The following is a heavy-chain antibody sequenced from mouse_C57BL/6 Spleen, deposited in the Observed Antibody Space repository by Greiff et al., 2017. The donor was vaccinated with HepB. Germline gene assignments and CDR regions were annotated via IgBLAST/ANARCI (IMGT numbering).Heavy chain of an antibody. CDR2: IWRGGST. CDR3: AKIYYYGSSPAMDY. CDR1: GFSLTSYG. J-gene: IGHJ4*01. Sequence: VHLVESGPGLVQPSQSLSITCTVSGFSLTSYGVHWVRQSPGKGLEWLGVIWRGGSTDYNAAFMSRLSITKDNSKSQVFFKMNSLQADDTAIYYCAKIYYYGSSPAMDYWGQGTSVTVSS. D-gene: IGHD1-1*01. V-gene: IGHV2-5*01.